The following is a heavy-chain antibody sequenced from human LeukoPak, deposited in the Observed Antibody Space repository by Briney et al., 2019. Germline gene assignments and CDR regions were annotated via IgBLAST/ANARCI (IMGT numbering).Heavy chain of an antibody. CDR3: ATYRQVLLPFES. J-gene: IGHJ4*02. CDR1: GFTFSSYR. V-gene: IGHV3-21*04. Sequence: GGSLRLSCAASGFTFSSYRMNWVRQPPGKGLEWVSSIFPSGGEIHYADSVRGRFTISRDNSKSILSLQMNSLRAEDTAIYYCATYRQVLLPFESWGQGTLVTVSS. CDR2: IFPSGGEI. D-gene: IGHD5-18*01.